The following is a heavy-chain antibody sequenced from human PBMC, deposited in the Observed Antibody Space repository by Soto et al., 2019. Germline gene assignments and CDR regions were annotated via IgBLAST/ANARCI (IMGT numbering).Heavy chain of an antibody. Sequence: ASVNVSCEASRYTFTGYYMHWVRQAPGQGLEWMGWINPNSGGTNYAQKFQGWVTMARETCISTAYMELRRLRADDTAVYYCARDHSDTAMSSGDAFDIWGQGTMVTVSS. D-gene: IGHD5-18*01. J-gene: IGHJ3*02. CDR3: ARDHSDTAMSSGDAFDI. CDR2: INPNSGGT. V-gene: IGHV1-2*04. CDR1: RYTFTGYY.